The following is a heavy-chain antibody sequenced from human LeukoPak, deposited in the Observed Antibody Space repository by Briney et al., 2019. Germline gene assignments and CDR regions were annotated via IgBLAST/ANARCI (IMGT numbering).Heavy chain of an antibody. CDR3: TRVGYIDEGIDY. V-gene: IGHV3-7*04. J-gene: IGHJ4*02. CDR2: IKQDGSKK. CDR1: GFTFSSYW. Sequence: GGSLRLSCAASGFTFSSYWMTWVRQAPGKGLEWVANIKQDGSKKSYVDSVEGRFTISRDNAKNSLYLQMNSLRAEDTAIYYCTRVGYIDEGIDYWGQGTLVTVSS. D-gene: IGHD5-24*01.